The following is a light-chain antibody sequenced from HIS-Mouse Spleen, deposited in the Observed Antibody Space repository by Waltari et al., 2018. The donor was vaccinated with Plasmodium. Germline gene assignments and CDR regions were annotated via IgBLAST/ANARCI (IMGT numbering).Light chain of an antibody. J-gene: IGKJ5*01. CDR2: DAS. CDR1: QSVRSY. V-gene: IGKV3-11*01. Sequence: EIVLKQSPATLSLSPGERATLSCRASQSVRSYLAWYQQKPGQDPRLLIYDASNRATGIPARFSGSGSGTDFTLTISSLEPEDFAVYYCQQRSNWPPTFGQGTRLEIK. CDR3: QQRSNWPPT.